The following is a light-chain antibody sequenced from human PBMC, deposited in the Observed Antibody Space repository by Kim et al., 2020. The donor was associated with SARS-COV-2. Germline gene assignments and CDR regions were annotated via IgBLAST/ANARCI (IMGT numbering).Light chain of an antibody. V-gene: IGKV3-11*01. CDR1: QSIGTY. J-gene: IGKJ2*01. CDR2: DVS. CDR3: QQFGH. Sequence: EIVLTQSPATLSLSPGERATLSCRASQSIGTYLAWYQHKPGRPPRLLIYDVSKRATDIPARFSGSGSGTDFTLTISSLESEDFAVYYCQQFGHFGQGTKLEI.